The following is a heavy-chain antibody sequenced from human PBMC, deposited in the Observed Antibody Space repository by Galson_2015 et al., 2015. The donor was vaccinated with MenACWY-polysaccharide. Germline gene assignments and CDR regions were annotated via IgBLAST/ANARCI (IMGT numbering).Heavy chain of an antibody. CDR2: IGTSSSTI. CDR1: GFTFRRYL. D-gene: IGHD3-10*01. Sequence: SLRLSCAVSGFTFRRYLMTWVRQAPGTGLEWVSYIGTSSSTISYADSVKGRFTISRDNAENSLYLQMNSLRVEDTAVYYCARGYMVRGGYFDPWGHGTLVTVSS. CDR3: ARGYMVRGGYFDP. V-gene: IGHV3-48*01. J-gene: IGHJ4*01.